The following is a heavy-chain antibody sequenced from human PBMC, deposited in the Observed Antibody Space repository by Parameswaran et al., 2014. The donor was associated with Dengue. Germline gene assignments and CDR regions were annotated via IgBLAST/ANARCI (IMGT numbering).Heavy chain of an antibody. CDR2: INAGNGNT. CDR3: ARMMVWFGRTSHYYGMDV. Sequence: WVRQAPGQRLEWMGWINAGNGNTKYSQKFQGRVTITRDTSASTAYMELSSLRSEDTAVYYCARMMVWFGRTSHYYGMDVWGQGTTVTVSS. J-gene: IGHJ6*02. V-gene: IGHV1-3*01. D-gene: IGHD3-10*01.